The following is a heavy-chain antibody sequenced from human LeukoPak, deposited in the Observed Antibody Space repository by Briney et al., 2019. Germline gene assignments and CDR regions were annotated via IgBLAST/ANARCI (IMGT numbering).Heavy chain of an antibody. CDR1: GFTFSSYA. V-gene: IGHV3-23*01. D-gene: IGHD3-10*01. Sequence: GGSLRLSCAASGFTFSSYAMSWVRQAPGKGLEWVSAISGSGGSTYYADSVKGRFTISRDNSKNTLYLQMNSLRAEDTAVYYCAKDRWAMVRGAGFDYWGQGTLVTVSS. J-gene: IGHJ4*02. CDR2: ISGSGGST. CDR3: AKDRWAMVRGAGFDY.